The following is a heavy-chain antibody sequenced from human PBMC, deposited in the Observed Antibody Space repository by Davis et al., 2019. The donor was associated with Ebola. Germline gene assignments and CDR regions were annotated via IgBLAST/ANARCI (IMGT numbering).Heavy chain of an antibody. CDR1: GYTFTSYG. CDR3: ARDLTTVTTNWFDP. CDR2: ISAYNGNT. V-gene: IGHV1-18*01. Sequence: ASVKVSCKASGYTFTSYGISWVRQAPGQGLEGMGWISAYNGNTNYAQKLQGRVTMTTDTSTSTAYMELRSLRSDDTAVYYCARDLTTVTTNWFDPWGQGTLVTVSS. J-gene: IGHJ5*02. D-gene: IGHD4-17*01.